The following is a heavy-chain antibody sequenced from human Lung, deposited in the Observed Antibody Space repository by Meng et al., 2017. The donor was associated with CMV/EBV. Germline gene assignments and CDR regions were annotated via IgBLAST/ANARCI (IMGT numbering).Heavy chain of an antibody. CDR3: VKGGTQDLDY. Sequence: GESLKISCAASGFTFSRYWMGWVRQVPGKGLEWVANIKQDGSEKYYVDSVKGRFTIARDNAENALYLQMNSLRADDTAVYYCVKGGTQDLDYWGQGTLVTVSS. J-gene: IGHJ4*02. V-gene: IGHV3-7*01. CDR1: GFTFSRYW. CDR2: IKQDGSEK. D-gene: IGHD1-26*01.